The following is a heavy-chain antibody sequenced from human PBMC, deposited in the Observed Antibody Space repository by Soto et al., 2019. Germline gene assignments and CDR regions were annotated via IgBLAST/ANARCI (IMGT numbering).Heavy chain of an antibody. CDR2: VSGGGNST. CDR1: GFRFTGYA. CDR3: AKWGGYYAYYSEMDV. Sequence: HPGGYLRHSCAGYGFRFTGYALSWVRQAPGKGLEWISGVSGGGNSTYYAGSVKGRFTISRDSSVVYLQMNSLRADDTAVYYCAKWGGYYAYYSEMDVWGRGT. J-gene: IGHJ6*02. V-gene: IGHV3-23*01. D-gene: IGHD1-26*01.